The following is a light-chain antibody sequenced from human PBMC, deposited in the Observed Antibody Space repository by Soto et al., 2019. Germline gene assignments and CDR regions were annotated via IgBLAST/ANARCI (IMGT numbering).Light chain of an antibody. CDR2: FAS. J-gene: IGKJ4*01. V-gene: IGKV1-39*01. Sequence: PMTQSPSSMSASVGESVTITCRASQSIGNSLNWYQQKSGKAPRLLIFFASNLQSGVPSRFSGSGSGTEFTLSISSLRPEDSATYYCQHRIAFGGGTKLEIK. CDR3: QHRIA. CDR1: QSIGNS.